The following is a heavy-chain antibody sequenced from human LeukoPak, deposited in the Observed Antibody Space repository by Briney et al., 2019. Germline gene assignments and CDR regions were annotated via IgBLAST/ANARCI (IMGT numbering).Heavy chain of an antibody. CDR2: IYPGDSDT. J-gene: IGHJ4*02. D-gene: IGHD3-16*01. CDR1: GYSFTSYW. Sequence: GESLKISCKGSGYSFTSYWIGWVRQMPGKGLEWMGIIYPGDSDTRYSPSFQGQVTISADKSISTAYLQWSSLRSEDTAVYYCARAGGRNRHDYWGQGTLVTVSS. CDR3: ARAGGRNRHDY. V-gene: IGHV5-51*01.